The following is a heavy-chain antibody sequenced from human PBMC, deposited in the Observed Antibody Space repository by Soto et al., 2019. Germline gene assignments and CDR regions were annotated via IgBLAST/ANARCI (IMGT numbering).Heavy chain of an antibody. CDR1: GFTFKSYV. D-gene: IGHD1-7*01. V-gene: IGHV3-23*01. Sequence: GSSLSLSCAASGFTFKSYVMMWVRQAPGKGLEWVSAISQSAGGNTYYADSVKGRFTISRDDSKNTVYLQMDSLRPEDTAQYYCAGWNYDYWGHGTQVTVAS. CDR2: ISQSAGGNT. CDR3: AGWNYDY. J-gene: IGHJ4*01.